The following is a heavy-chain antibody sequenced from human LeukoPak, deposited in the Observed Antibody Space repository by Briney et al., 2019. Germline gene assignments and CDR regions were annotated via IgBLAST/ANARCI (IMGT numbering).Heavy chain of an antibody. D-gene: IGHD7-27*01. J-gene: IGHJ6*02. Sequence: PSETLSLTCAVYGGSFSGYYWSWIRQPPGKGLEWIGEINHSGSTDYNPSLKSRVTISLDTSKKQFSLKLSSVTAADTAVYYCARQNWGEMDVWGRGTSVTVSS. CDR2: INHSGST. CDR3: ARQNWGEMDV. V-gene: IGHV4-34*01. CDR1: GGSFSGYY.